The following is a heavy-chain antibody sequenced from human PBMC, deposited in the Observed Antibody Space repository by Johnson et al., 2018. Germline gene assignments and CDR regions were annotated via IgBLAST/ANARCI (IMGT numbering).Heavy chain of an antibody. V-gene: IGHV3-74*01. CDR2: ISSNGDT. J-gene: IGHJ4*02. D-gene: IGHD2-8*01. CDR1: GFTFTSSW. Sequence: VQLQESGGGLVQPGGSLRLSCGASGFTFTSSWMHWVRQRPGKGLMWVSRISSNGDTRYADFVEGRFTISRDNAKNTLYMQMSSLRAEDTAVYYWVRNLGYCTNGVCFDFWGQGTLVTVSS. CDR3: VRNLGYCTNGVCFDF.